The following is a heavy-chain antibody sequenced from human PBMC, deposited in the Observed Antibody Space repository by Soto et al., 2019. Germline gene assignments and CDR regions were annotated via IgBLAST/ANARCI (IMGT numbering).Heavy chain of an antibody. D-gene: IGHD2-2*01. CDR3: ARDRGCSSASCYPGYYGMDV. CDR2: IKQDGSEK. Sequence: EAQLVESGGLLVQPGGSLRLSCAASELPFSSYWMSWVRPAPGKGLEWVANIKQDGSEKYYVDSVKGRFSIARDNAKKSLYLQMNSLRAEDTAVYYCARDRGCSSASCYPGYYGMDVWGQGTTVTVSS. J-gene: IGHJ6*02. CDR1: ELPFSSYW. V-gene: IGHV3-7*05.